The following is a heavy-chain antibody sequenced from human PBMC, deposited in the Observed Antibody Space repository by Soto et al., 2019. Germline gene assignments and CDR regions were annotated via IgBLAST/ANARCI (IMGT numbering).Heavy chain of an antibody. Sequence: GSLRLSCAASGFTFGTTDMSWVRQAPGEGLEWVSTIDGSGGITYYADSVKGRFTISRDNSRNTVYLQMNSLRGDDTALYYCVKNSGWFNTWGQGALVTVST. CDR1: GFTFGTTD. CDR2: IDGSGGIT. D-gene: IGHD3-10*01. V-gene: IGHV3-23*01. J-gene: IGHJ5*02. CDR3: VKNSGWFNT.